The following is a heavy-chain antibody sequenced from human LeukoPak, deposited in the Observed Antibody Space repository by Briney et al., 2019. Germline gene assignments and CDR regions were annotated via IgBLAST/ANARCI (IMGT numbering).Heavy chain of an antibody. V-gene: IGHV3-23*01. CDR2: ISGSGGST. Sequence: GGSLRLSCAASGFTFSSYAMSWVRQAPGKGLEWVSAISGSGGSTYCADSVKGRFTISRDNSKNTLYLQMNSLRAEDTAVYYCAKTGMRFWNPALDAFDIWGQGTMVTVSS. CDR1: GFTFSSYA. CDR3: AKTGMRFWNPALDAFDI. J-gene: IGHJ3*02. D-gene: IGHD1-1*01.